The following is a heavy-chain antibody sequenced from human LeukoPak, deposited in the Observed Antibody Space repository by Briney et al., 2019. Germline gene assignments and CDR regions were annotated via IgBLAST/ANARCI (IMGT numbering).Heavy chain of an antibody. CDR1: GGSISSGSYY. D-gene: IGHD2-15*01. J-gene: IGHJ5*02. V-gene: IGHV4-61*02. CDR3: ARALRGCSGGSCYSGWFDP. Sequence: SETLSLTCTVSGGSISSGSYYWSWIRQPAGKGLEWIGRIYTSGSTNYNPSLKSRVTISVDTSKNQFSLKLSSVTAADTAVYYCARALRGCSGGSCYSGWFDPWGQGTLVTVSS. CDR2: IYTSGST.